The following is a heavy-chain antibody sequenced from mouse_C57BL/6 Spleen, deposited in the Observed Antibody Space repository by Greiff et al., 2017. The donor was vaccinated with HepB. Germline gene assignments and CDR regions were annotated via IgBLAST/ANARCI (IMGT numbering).Heavy chain of an antibody. CDR2: IWRGGST. D-gene: IGHD1-1*01. Sequence: VQLQQSGPGLVQPSQSLSITCTVSGFSLTSYGVHWVRQSPGKGLEWLGVIWRGGSTDYNAAFMSRLSITKDNSKSQVFCKMNSLQADDTAIYYCAKNSYGSRNWYFDVWGTGTTVTVSS. CDR1: GFSLTSYG. J-gene: IGHJ1*03. V-gene: IGHV2-5*01. CDR3: AKNSYGSRNWYFDV.